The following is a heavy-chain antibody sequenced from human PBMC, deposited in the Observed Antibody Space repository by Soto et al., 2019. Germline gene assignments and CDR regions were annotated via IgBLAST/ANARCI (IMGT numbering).Heavy chain of an antibody. V-gene: IGHV3-23*01. D-gene: IGHD3-16*01. CDR1: GFTYESYA. Sequence: VPLLESGGGLVQPGGSLRLSCAASGFTYESYAMSWVRQAPGKGLEWVSGINSGGTVAHYADSVKGRFAISRDNSKNTLSLEMNSLRVDDTGLYYCAISTGGFGGLFVVPSDYWGQGTLVTVSS. CDR3: AISTGGFGGLFVVPSDY. CDR2: INSGGTVA. J-gene: IGHJ4*02.